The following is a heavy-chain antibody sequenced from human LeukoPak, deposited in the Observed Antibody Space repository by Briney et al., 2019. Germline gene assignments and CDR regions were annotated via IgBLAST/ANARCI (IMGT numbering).Heavy chain of an antibody. V-gene: IGHV3-43*02. CDR1: GFTFDDYA. J-gene: IGHJ4*02. Sequence: GGSLRLSCAASGFTFDDYAMHWVRQAPGKGLEWVSLISGDGSSTYYADSVKGRFTISRDNSKNSLYLQMNSLRTEDTALHYCAKGIWGRVMRGYFDYWGQGTLVTVSS. CDR3: AKGIWGRVMRGYFDY. CDR2: ISGDGSST. D-gene: IGHD3-10*01.